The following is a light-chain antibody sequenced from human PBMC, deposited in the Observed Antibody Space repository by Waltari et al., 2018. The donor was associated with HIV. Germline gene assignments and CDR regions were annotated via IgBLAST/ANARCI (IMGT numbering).Light chain of an antibody. CDR1: QSVFYSSDNKNY. J-gene: IGKJ3*01. Sequence: DIVMTQSPDSLTVSLGERATFNCKSSQSVFYSSDNKNYLAWYQQKPGQPPKLIIYWAATRESGVPDRFSGSGSGTDFTLTITSLQAEDVAVYYCQQYYSTPFTFGPGTKVDIK. V-gene: IGKV4-1*01. CDR3: QQYYSTPFT. CDR2: WAA.